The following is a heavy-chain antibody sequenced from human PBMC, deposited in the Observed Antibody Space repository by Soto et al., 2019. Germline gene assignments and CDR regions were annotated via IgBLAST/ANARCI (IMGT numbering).Heavy chain of an antibody. CDR1: GGSISSYY. CDR3: ARRDSSGWYYFDY. CDR2: IYYSGST. D-gene: IGHD6-19*01. Sequence: SETLSLTCTVSGGSISSYYWSWIRQPPGKGLEWIGYIYYSGSTNYNPSLKSRFTISVDTSKNQFSLKLSSVTAADTAVYYCARRDSSGWYYFDYWGQGTLVTVSS. V-gene: IGHV4-59*08. J-gene: IGHJ4*02.